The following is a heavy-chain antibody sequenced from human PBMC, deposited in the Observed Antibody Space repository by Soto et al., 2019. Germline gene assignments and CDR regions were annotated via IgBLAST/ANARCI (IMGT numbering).Heavy chain of an antibody. V-gene: IGHV4-61*01. J-gene: IGHJ3*02. D-gene: IGHD2-15*01. CDR2: IYYSGST. CDR1: GGSVSSGSYY. Sequence: QVQLQESGPGLVKPSETLSLTCTVSGGSVSSGSYYWSWIRQPPGKGLEWIGYIYYSGSTNYNPSLKSRVTISVDTSKNQFSLKLSSVTAADTAVYYCARVGGGYCSGGSCYGHAFDIWGQGTMVTVSS. CDR3: ARVGGGYCSGGSCYGHAFDI.